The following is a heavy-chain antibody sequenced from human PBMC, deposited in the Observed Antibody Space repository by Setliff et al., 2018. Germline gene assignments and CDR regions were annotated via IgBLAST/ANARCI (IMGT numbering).Heavy chain of an antibody. J-gene: IGHJ4*02. CDR2: ISGSGGST. Sequence: GGSLRLSCAASGFTFSSYAMGWVRQAPGKGLEWVSAISGSGGSTYYADSVKGRFTISRDNAKNSLYLQMNSLRVDDTAVYYCARIGDYVPKDWGQGTLVTVSS. CDR1: GFTFSSYA. D-gene: IGHD4-17*01. V-gene: IGHV3-23*01. CDR3: ARIGDYVPKD.